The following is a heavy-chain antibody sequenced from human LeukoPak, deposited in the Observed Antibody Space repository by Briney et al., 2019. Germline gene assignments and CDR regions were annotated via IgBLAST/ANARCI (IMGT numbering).Heavy chain of an antibody. Sequence: ASVKVSCTASGYTFTSYGISWVRQAPGQGLEWMGWISAYNGNTNYAQKLQGRVTMTTDTSTSTAYMELRSLRSDDTAVYYCARDLAVAGTYYYYGMDVWGQGTTVTVSS. V-gene: IGHV1-18*01. CDR1: GYTFTSYG. J-gene: IGHJ6*02. D-gene: IGHD6-19*01. CDR2: ISAYNGNT. CDR3: ARDLAVAGTYYYYGMDV.